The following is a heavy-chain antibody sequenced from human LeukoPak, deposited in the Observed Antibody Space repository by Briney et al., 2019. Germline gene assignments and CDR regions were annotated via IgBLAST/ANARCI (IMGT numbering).Heavy chain of an antibody. CDR1: GFTFSNYA. V-gene: IGHV3-23*01. CDR3: AKDTGSGWYEYFDY. Sequence: GGSLRLSCAASGFTFSNYAMTWVRQAPGKGLEWVSAISGSGRSTYFADSVKGRFTISRDNAKNSLYLQMNSLRAEDTALYYCAKDTGSGWYEYFDYWGQGTLVTVSS. D-gene: IGHD6-19*01. CDR2: ISGSGRST. J-gene: IGHJ4*02.